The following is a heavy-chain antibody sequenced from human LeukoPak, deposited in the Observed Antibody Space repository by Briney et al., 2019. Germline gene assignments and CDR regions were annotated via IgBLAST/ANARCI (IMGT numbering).Heavy chain of an antibody. CDR3: ARAIASSSWYHDGDWFDP. CDR2: FDPEDGET. V-gene: IGHV1-24*01. Sequence: ASVKVSCKVSGYTLTELSMHWVRQAPGKGLEWMGGFDPEDGETIYAQKFQGRVTMTEDTSTDTAYMELSSLRSEDTAVYYCARAIASSSWYHDGDWFDPWGQGTLVTVSS. CDR1: GYTLTELS. D-gene: IGHD6-13*01. J-gene: IGHJ5*02.